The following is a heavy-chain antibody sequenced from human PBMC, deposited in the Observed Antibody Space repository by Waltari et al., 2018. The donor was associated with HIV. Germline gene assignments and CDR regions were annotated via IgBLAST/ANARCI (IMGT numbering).Heavy chain of an antibody. CDR2: IDWDDDK. CDR1: GFSLSNSGMS. D-gene: IGHD3-10*01. Sequence: QVTLRESGPALVKPTQTLTLTCTFSGFSLSNSGMSVSWIRQPPGKALEWLAFIDWDDDKYYSPSLRTRLTISKDTSKNQVVLTMTNMDPVYTATYFCARIRSSQDYNTDYYFDYWGQGTLVTVSS. V-gene: IGHV2-70*01. CDR3: ARIRSSQDYNTDYYFDY. J-gene: IGHJ4*02.